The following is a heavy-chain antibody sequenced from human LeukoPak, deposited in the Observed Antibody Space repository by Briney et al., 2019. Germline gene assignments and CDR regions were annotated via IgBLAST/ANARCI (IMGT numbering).Heavy chain of an antibody. CDR3: TRIRVGAHQLEY. CDR1: GFTFSNSA. V-gene: IGHV3-23*01. J-gene: IGHJ4*02. CDR2: LSGSGITT. Sequence: QLGGSLRLSCAASGFTFSNSAMSWVRQAPGKGLEWVSTLSGSGITTYYADSVKGRFTISRDNSKNTLYLQMNSLRAEDTAVYYCTRIRVGAHQLEYWGQGTLVTVSS. D-gene: IGHD1-26*01.